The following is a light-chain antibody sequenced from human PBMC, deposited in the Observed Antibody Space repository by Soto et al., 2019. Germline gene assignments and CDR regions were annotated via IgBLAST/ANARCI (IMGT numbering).Light chain of an antibody. V-gene: IGKV1-5*03. CDR2: QAS. J-gene: IGKJ2*01. CDR1: QTISSW. CDR3: HQYSSQST. Sequence: DIQMTQSPSNLSASVGDRVTITCRASQTISSWLAWYQQKPGKAPNLLIYQASSLENGVPSRFSGSGSGTEFTLTINGLQPDDIATYYCHQYSSQSTFGPGTKLEI.